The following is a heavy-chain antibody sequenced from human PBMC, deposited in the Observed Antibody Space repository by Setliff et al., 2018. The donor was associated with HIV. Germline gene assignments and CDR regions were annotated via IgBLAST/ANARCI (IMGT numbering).Heavy chain of an antibody. V-gene: IGHV4-59*08. J-gene: IGHJ6*03. CDR1: DASISNYH. Sequence: SETLSLTCTVSDASISNYHWSWIRQPPGKGLEWIRYIYYSGSTNYNPSLKSRVIISIDTSKNQFSLKLSSVTAADTAVYYCTRQHYYDSSGRNLMDVWGKGTTVTVSS. CDR2: IYYSGST. D-gene: IGHD3-22*01. CDR3: TRQHYYDSSGRNLMDV.